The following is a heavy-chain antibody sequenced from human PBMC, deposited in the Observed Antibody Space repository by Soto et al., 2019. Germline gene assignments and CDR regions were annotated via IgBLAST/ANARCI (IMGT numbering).Heavy chain of an antibody. CDR1: GGSISSYY. Sequence: SETLSLTCTVSGGSISSYYWSWIRQPPGKGLEWIGYIYYSGSTNYNPSLKSRVTISVDTSKNQFSLKLSSVPAADTAVYYCARDSGIQLWPYYFDYWGQGTLVTVSS. CDR2: IYYSGST. J-gene: IGHJ4*02. D-gene: IGHD5-18*01. V-gene: IGHV4-59*01. CDR3: ARDSGIQLWPYYFDY.